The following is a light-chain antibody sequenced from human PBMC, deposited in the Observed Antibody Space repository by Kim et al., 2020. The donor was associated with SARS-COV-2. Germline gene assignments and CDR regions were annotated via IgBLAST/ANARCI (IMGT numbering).Light chain of an antibody. CDR3: QQYNSYWA. J-gene: IGKJ1*01. CDR2: KAS. Sequence: SVGDRVTITCRARQSISSWLAWYQXKPGKAPKPLIYKASSLESGVPSRFSGSGSGTEFTLTISSLQPDDFATYYCQQYNSYWAFGQGTKVDIK. V-gene: IGKV1-5*03. CDR1: QSISSW.